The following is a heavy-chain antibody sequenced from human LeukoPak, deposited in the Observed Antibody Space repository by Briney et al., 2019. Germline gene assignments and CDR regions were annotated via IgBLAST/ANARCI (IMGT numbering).Heavy chain of an antibody. J-gene: IGHJ4*02. CDR3: ARHYPTVVILSCFDY. CDR2: IYYSGST. D-gene: IGHD3-22*01. V-gene: IGHV4-59*08. Sequence: SETLSLTCNVSGGSVSDYYWSWIRQPPGKGLEWIGYIYYSGSTHYNPSLKSRVTISVATSKNQLFLKLSSVTAADTAVYYCARHYPTVVILSCFDYWGQGTLVTVSS. CDR1: GGSVSDYY.